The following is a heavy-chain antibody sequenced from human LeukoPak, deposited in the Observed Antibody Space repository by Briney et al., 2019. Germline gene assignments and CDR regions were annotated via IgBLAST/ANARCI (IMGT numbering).Heavy chain of an antibody. J-gene: IGHJ4*02. CDR2: INPNSGGT. V-gene: IGHV1-2*02. D-gene: IGHD5-24*01. CDR3: ARRKGYNKSIDY. Sequence: ASVKVSCKASEYTFNDYYMHWVRQAPGQGLEWMGWINPNSGGTNFAQKFQGRVTMTRDTSISTAYMELSRLRSDDTAVYYCARRKGYNKSIDYWGQGTLVTVSS. CDR1: EYTFNDYY.